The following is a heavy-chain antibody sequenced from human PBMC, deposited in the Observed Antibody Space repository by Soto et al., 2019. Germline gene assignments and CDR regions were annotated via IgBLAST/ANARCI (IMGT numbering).Heavy chain of an antibody. J-gene: IGHJ4*02. Sequence: PSETLSLTCTVSGGSISSYYWSWIRQPPGKGLEWIGYIYYSGSTNYNPSLKSRVTISVDTSKNQFSLKLSSVTAADTAVYYCARGVWGIVVGAFDYWGQGTLVTVSS. CDR3: ARGVWGIVVGAFDY. CDR1: GGSISSYY. D-gene: IGHD6-19*01. V-gene: IGHV4-59*01. CDR2: IYYSGST.